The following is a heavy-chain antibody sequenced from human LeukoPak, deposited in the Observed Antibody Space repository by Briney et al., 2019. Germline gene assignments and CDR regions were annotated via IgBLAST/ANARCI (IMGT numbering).Heavy chain of an antibody. CDR3: ARQDFDSLLSDY. D-gene: IGHD3-9*01. CDR2: IYHSGST. CDR1: GGSSSTTHW. Sequence: PSGTLSLTCAVSGGSSSTTHWWTWVRQPPGKGLEWIGEIYHSGSTNYNPSLKSRVTISVDKSKNQFSLKLSSLTAADMAVYYCARQDFDSLLSDYWGRGTLVTVS. J-gene: IGHJ4*02. V-gene: IGHV4-4*02.